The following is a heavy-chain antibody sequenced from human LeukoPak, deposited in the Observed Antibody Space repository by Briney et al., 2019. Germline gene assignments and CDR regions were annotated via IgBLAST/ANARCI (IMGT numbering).Heavy chain of an antibody. D-gene: IGHD6-19*01. CDR3: AKDMGQWLGIDY. Sequence: PGGPLRLSCAASGFTFDDYAMHWVRQAPGKGLEWVSLISWDGGSTYYADSAKGRFTISRDNSKNSLYLQMNSLRVEDTALYYCAKDMGQWLGIDYWGQGTLVTVSS. CDR1: GFTFDDYA. J-gene: IGHJ4*02. CDR2: ISWDGGST. V-gene: IGHV3-43D*04.